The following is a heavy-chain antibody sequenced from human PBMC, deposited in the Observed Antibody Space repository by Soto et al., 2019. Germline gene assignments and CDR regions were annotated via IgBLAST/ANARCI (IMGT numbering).Heavy chain of an antibody. J-gene: IGHJ5*02. CDR1: GGTFSSYA. D-gene: IGHD6-6*01. V-gene: IGHV1-69*13. CDR2: IIPIFGTA. Sequence: ASVKVSCKASGGTFSSYAISWVRQAPGQGLEWMGGIIPIFGTANYAQKFQGRVTITADESTSTAYMELSSLRSEDTAVYYCARGGIAARPGNWFDPWGQGTLVTVSS. CDR3: ARGGIAARPGNWFDP.